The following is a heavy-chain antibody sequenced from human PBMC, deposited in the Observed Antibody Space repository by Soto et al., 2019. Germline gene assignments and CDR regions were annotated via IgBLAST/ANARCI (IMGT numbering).Heavy chain of an antibody. V-gene: IGHV1-18*01. CDR2: ISAYNGNT. J-gene: IGHJ6*02. D-gene: IGHD3-10*01. CDR3: ARDPAPNTYYYGSGSYSPYGMDV. CDR1: GYTFTSYG. Sequence: AASVKVSCKASGYTFTSYGISWVRQAPGQGLEWMGWISAYNGNTSYAQKLQGRVTMTTDTSTSTAYMELRSLRSDDTAVYYCARDPAPNTYYYGSGSYSPYGMDVWGQRNTVADSS.